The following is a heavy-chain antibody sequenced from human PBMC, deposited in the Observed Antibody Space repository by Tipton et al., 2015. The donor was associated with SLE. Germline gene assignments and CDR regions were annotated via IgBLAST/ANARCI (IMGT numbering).Heavy chain of an antibody. CDR1: GGSINSGGFC. J-gene: IGHJ5*02. Sequence: TLSLTCTISGGSINSGGFCWSWIRQHPGKGLVWIGCIHYSGNTYYNPSLKSRVTISADTSKNHFSLRLTSVTPADTALYYCTRTYSSTLNWFDPWGQGTLVTVSS. CDR3: TRTYSSTLNWFDP. V-gene: IGHV4-31*03. CDR2: IHYSGNT. D-gene: IGHD6-19*01.